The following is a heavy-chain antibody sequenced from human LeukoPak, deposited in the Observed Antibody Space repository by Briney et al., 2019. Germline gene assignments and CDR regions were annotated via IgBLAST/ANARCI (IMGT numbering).Heavy chain of an antibody. CDR2: IYYTGNI. V-gene: IGHV4-59*12. Sequence: SETLSLTCTVSGGSINAYYWSWIRQPPGKGLKWIGYIYYTGNINYNPSLKSRVTISVDTSKNRFSLKLSSVTAADTAVYYCARDPTTVTTIFDSWGQGTLVTVSS. J-gene: IGHJ4*02. CDR1: GGSINAYY. D-gene: IGHD4-17*01. CDR3: ARDPTTVTTIFDS.